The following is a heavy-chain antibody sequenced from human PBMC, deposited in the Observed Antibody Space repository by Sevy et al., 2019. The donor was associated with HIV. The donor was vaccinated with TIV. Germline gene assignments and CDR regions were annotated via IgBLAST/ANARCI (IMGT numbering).Heavy chain of an antibody. CDR1: GFTFSSYE. V-gene: IGHV3-48*03. CDR3: ARDLPLSATTVAHFDY. CDR2: ISNSGSDI. J-gene: IGHJ4*02. Sequence: GGSLRLSCVASGFTFSSYEMNWVRQAPGKGLEWVSYISNSGSDIHYSDSLRGRFTISRDNAKNSLFLQMNSLRAEDTAVYYCARDLPLSATTVAHFDYWGQGTLVTVSS. D-gene: IGHD4-17*01.